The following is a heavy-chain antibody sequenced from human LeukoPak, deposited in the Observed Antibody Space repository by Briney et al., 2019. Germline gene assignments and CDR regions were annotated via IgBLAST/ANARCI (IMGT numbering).Heavy chain of an antibody. CDR2: IKQDGSEK. D-gene: IGHD3-22*01. CDR1: GFTFSRYW. V-gene: IGHV3-7*01. J-gene: IGHJ5*02. CDR3: AREHYDSSDYGYDWFDP. Sequence: GGSLRLSCAASGFTFSRYWMNWVRQAPGKGLEWVANIKQDGSEKYYVDSVKGRFTISRDNAKNSLYLQMNSLRGEETAVYYCAREHYDSSDYGYDWFDPWGQGTLVTVSS.